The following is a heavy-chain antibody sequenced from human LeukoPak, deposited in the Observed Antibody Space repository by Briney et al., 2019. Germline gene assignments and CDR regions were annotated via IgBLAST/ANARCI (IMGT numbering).Heavy chain of an antibody. J-gene: IGHJ4*02. CDR1: GFAVSNDY. V-gene: IGHV3-53*01. Sequence: GGSLRLSCAASGFAVSNDYTSWVRQAPGKGLEWVSVIHTDGATYYSDSVKGRFTISRDFSKNTLYLRMNSLRAEDTAIYYCARDRPWGGLNGFGYWGQGTLVTVAS. D-gene: IGHD3-3*01. CDR2: IHTDGAT. CDR3: ARDRPWGGLNGFGY.